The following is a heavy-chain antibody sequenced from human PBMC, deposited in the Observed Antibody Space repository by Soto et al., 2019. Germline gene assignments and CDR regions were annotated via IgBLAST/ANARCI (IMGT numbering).Heavy chain of an antibody. CDR2: IWFDGNEK. J-gene: IGHJ4*02. CDR1: GFIFRTYA. Sequence: GGSLRLSCAASGFIFRTYAMHWVRQTADKGLDWVAAIWFDGNEKYYADSVKGRFTISRDNSKNILYLQVSSLRVEDTAVYYCAASRPPHPHGIDYWGQGALVTVSS. CDR3: AASRPPHPHGIDY. V-gene: IGHV3-33*01.